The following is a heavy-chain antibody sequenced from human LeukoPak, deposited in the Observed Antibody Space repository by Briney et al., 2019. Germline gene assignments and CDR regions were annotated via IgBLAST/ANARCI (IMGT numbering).Heavy chain of an antibody. Sequence: SETLSLTCTVSGDSITMYYWTWIRQPPGKGLEWIGYVDHTGSTNFNPSLNGRVSISRDTSKNLFSLRLRSVTAADTAVYFCARGRVSSSTWYSTYYYYFYMDVWGKGTTVTVSS. CDR1: GDSITMYY. V-gene: IGHV4-59*01. CDR2: VDHTGST. J-gene: IGHJ6*03. CDR3: ARGRVSSSTWYSTYYYYFYMDV. D-gene: IGHD4-11*01.